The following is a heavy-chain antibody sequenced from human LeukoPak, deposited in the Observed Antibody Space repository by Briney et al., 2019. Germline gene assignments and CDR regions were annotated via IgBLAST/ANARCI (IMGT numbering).Heavy chain of an antibody. CDR3: ARQSGAGEREY. CDR1: GFTFSSYS. Sequence: GGSLRLSCAASGFTFSSYSMNWVRQAPGKGLEWVSSISSSSSYIYYADSVKGRFTTSRDNAKNSLYLQMNSLRAEDTAVYYCARQSGAGEREYWGQGTLVTVSS. V-gene: IGHV3-21*01. CDR2: ISSSSSYI. D-gene: IGHD3-10*01. J-gene: IGHJ4*02.